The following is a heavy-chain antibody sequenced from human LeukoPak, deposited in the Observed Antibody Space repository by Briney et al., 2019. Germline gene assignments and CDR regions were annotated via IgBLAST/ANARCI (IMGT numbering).Heavy chain of an antibody. CDR3: ARPESPLHGLSWYDS. CDR2: ISSSGNTI. D-gene: IGHD3/OR15-3a*01. V-gene: IGHV3-48*03. CDR1: GFTFRSYE. Sequence: GGWLRLSCAASGFTFRSYEMNWARQAPGKGLEWVSYISSSGNTIYYADSVKGRFTISRDNAKDSLYLQMNSLRADDTAVYYCARPESPLHGLSWYDSWGQGTLVTVSS. J-gene: IGHJ5*01.